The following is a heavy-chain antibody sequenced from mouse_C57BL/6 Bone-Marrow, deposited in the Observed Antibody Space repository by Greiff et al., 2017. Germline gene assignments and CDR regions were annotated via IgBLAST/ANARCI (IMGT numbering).Heavy chain of an antibody. J-gene: IGHJ1*03. V-gene: IGHV1-80*01. Sequence: QVQLQQSGAELVKPGASVKISCKASGYAFSSYWMNWVKQRPGKGLEWIGQIYPGDGDTNYNGKFKGKATLTADKSSSTAYMQLSSLTSEDTAVYYCARSPYGSSPYWYFDVWGTGTTVTVSS. CDR3: ARSPYGSSPYWYFDV. D-gene: IGHD1-1*01. CDR2: IYPGDGDT. CDR1: GYAFSSYW.